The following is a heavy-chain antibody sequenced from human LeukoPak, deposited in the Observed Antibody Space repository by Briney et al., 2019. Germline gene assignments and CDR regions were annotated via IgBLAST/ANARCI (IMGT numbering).Heavy chain of an antibody. J-gene: IGHJ5*02. D-gene: IGHD3-9*01. CDR3: AREPGHYDILGPGWFDP. CDR2: IYYSGST. CDR1: GGSISSSSYY. Sequence: PSETLSLTCTVSGGSISSSSYYWGWIRQPPGKGLEWIGSIYYSGSTYYNPSLKSRVTISVDTSKNQFSLKLSSVTAADTAVYYCAREPGHYDILGPGWFDPWGQGTLVTVSS. V-gene: IGHV4-39*07.